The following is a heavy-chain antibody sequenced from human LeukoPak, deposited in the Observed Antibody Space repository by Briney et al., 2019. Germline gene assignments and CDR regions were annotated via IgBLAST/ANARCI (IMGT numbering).Heavy chain of an antibody. J-gene: IGHJ5*02. D-gene: IGHD2-15*01. CDR3: ATHSWAFNWFDP. Sequence: SETLSLTCTVSGGSISSSSYYWGWIRQPPGKGLEWIGSIYYSGGTYYNPSLKSRVTISVDTSKNQFSLKLSSVTAADTAVYYCATHSWAFNWFDPWGQGTLVTVSS. V-gene: IGHV4-39*01. CDR1: GGSISSSSYY. CDR2: IYYSGGT.